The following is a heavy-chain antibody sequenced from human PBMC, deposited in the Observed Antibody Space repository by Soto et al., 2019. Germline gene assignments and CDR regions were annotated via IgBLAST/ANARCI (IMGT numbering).Heavy chain of an antibody. CDR1: GYTFTSYG. CDR2: ISAYNGNT. Sequence: GASVKVSCKASGYTFTSYGISWVRQAPGQGLEWMGWISAYNGNTNYAQKLQGRVTMTTDTSTSTAYIELRSLRSDDTAVYYCARGYMQSYDFWSGYFSGTYYYYMDVWGKGTTVTVSS. V-gene: IGHV1-18*01. CDR3: ARGYMQSYDFWSGYFSGTYYYYMDV. J-gene: IGHJ6*03. D-gene: IGHD3-3*01.